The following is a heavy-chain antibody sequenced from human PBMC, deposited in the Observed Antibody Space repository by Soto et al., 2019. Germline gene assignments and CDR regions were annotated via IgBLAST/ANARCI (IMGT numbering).Heavy chain of an antibody. J-gene: IGHJ6*02. CDR2: INPSGGST. CDR1: GYTFTSYY. D-gene: IGHD3-3*01. Sequence: ASVKVSCKASGYTFTSYYMHWVRQAPGQGLEWMGIINPSGGSTSYAQKFQGRVTMTRDTSISTAYMELSRLRSDDTAVYYCARDSGITIFGVVIMSYYYGMDVWGQGTTVTVSS. V-gene: IGHV1-46*01. CDR3: ARDSGITIFGVVIMSYYYGMDV.